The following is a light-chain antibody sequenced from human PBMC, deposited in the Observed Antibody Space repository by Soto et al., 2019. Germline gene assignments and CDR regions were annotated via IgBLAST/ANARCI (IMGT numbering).Light chain of an antibody. Sequence: DVQMTQSPSSLSAFVGDRVTITCRASQGIAPYLAWFQQKPGKVPKLLIYATSTLQSGVPSRFSGSGSGTAFTLTINSLPPEDVGTYYCQKYNSAPLTFGGGTKVEIK. CDR1: QGIAPY. V-gene: IGKV1-27*01. J-gene: IGKJ4*02. CDR3: QKYNSAPLT. CDR2: ATS.